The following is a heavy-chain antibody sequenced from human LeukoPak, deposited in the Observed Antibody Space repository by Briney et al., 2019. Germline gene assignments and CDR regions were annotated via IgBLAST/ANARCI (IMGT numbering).Heavy chain of an antibody. J-gene: IGHJ1*01. CDR2: ISAYNGNT. Sequence: XSVKVSCKASGYTFTSYYIHWVRQAPGQGLEWMGWISAYNGNTNYAQKLQGRVTVTTDTSTSTAYMELRSLRSDDTAVYYCARDLGRWLPHWGQGTLVTVSS. V-gene: IGHV1-18*04. CDR3: ARDLGRWLPH. CDR1: GYTFTSYY. D-gene: IGHD5-24*01.